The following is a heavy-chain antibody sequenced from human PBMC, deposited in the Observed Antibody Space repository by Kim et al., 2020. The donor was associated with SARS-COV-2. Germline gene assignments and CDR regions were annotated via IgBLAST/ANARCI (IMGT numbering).Heavy chain of an antibody. J-gene: IGHJ4*02. CDR3: ARGQHVDTAMDFDY. D-gene: IGHD5-18*01. V-gene: IGHV1-69*01. Sequence: AQKFQGRVTITADESTSTAYMELSSMRSEDTAVYYCARGQHVDTAMDFDYWGQGTLVTVSS.